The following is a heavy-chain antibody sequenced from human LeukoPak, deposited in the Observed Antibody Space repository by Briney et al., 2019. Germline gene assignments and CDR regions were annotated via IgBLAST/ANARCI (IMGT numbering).Heavy chain of an antibody. CDR1: GGSISSYY. J-gene: IGHJ3*02. D-gene: IGHD4-17*01. CDR2: IYYSGST. CDR3: ARVPYGDYEDAFDI. V-gene: IGHV4-59*01. Sequence: SETLSLPCTVSGGSISSYYWSWIRQPPGKGLEWIGYIYYSGSTNYNPSLKSRVTISVDTSKNQFSLKLSSVTAADTAVYYCARVPYGDYEDAFDIWGQGTMVTVSS.